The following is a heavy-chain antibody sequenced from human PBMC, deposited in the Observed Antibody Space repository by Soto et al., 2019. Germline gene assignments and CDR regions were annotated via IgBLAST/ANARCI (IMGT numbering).Heavy chain of an antibody. CDR1: GFSLSTSGVG. Sequence: SGPTLVNPTQTLTLTCTFSGFSLSTSGVGVGWIRQPPGKALEWLALIYWNDDKRYSPSLKSRLTITKDTSQNQVVLTMTNMDPVDTATYYCAHLGRSGYPFDYWGQGTLVTVSS. V-gene: IGHV2-5*01. J-gene: IGHJ4*02. CDR2: IYWNDDK. D-gene: IGHD3-22*01. CDR3: AHLGRSGYPFDY.